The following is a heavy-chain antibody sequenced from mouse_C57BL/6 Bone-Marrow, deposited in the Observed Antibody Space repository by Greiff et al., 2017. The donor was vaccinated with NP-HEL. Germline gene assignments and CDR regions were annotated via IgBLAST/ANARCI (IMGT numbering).Heavy chain of an antibody. CDR3: ARFTTVVANYYAMDY. V-gene: IGHV1-50*01. CDR1: GYTFTSYW. Sequence: QVQLKQPGAELVKPGASVKLSCKASGYTFTSYWMQWVKQMPGQGLEWIGEIDPSDSYTNYNQKFKGKATLTVDTSSSTAYMQLSSLTSEDSAVYYCARFTTVVANYYAMDYWGQGTSVTVSS. J-gene: IGHJ4*01. CDR2: IDPSDSYT. D-gene: IGHD1-1*01.